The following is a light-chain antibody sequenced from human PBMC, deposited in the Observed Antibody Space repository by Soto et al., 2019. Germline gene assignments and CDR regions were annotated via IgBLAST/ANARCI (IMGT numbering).Light chain of an antibody. Sequence: AIQLTQSPSSLYASVGDRVTITCRASQAIRTALGWYQQKPGKVPKLLIYAASILQSGVPSRFSGSGSGTDFTLTISSLQPEDFATYYRLLDFRYFWAFGQGTKVDNK. CDR3: LLDFRYFWA. V-gene: IGKV1-6*01. CDR1: QAIRTA. CDR2: AAS. J-gene: IGKJ1*01.